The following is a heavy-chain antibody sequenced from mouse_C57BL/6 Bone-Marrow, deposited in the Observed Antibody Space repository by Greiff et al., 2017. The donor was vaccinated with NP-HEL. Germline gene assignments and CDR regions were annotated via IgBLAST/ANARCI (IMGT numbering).Heavy chain of an antibody. CDR2: INPSTGGT. J-gene: IGHJ3*01. CDR1: GYSFTGYY. CDR3: ARRCSSLAWFAY. V-gene: IGHV1-42*01. Sequence: EVQLQESGPELVKPGASVKISCKASGYSFTGYYMNWVKQSPEKSLEWIGEINPSTGGTTYNQKFKAKATLTVDKSSSTAYMQLKSLTSDDSAVYYCARRCSSLAWFAYWGQGTLVTVSA. D-gene: IGHD1-1*01.